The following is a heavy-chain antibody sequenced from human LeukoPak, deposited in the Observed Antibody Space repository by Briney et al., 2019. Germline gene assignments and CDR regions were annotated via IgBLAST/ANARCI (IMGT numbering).Heavy chain of an antibody. Sequence: SETLSLTCAVYGGSFSGYYWSWIRQPPGKGLEWIGEINHSGSTNYNPSLKSRVTISVDTSKNQFSLKLSSVTAADTAVYYCARALYYDFWSGYNNWFDPWGQGTLVTVSS. J-gene: IGHJ5*02. CDR3: ARALYYDFWSGYNNWFDP. CDR2: INHSGST. D-gene: IGHD3-3*01. V-gene: IGHV4-34*01. CDR1: GGSFSGYY.